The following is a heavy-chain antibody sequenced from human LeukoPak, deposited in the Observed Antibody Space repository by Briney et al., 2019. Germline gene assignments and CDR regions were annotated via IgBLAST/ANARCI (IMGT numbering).Heavy chain of an antibody. J-gene: IGHJ4*02. D-gene: IGHD3/OR15-3a*01. CDR3: ATAGTGYYSGPFDY. CDR1: GYTLTELS. CDR2: FDPEDGET. Sequence: ASVKVSCKVSGYTLTELSMHWVRQAPAKGLEWMGGFDPEDGETIYAQKFQGRVTMTEDTSTDTAYMELSRLRSEDTAVYYCATAGTGYYSGPFDYWGQGTLVTVSS. V-gene: IGHV1-24*01.